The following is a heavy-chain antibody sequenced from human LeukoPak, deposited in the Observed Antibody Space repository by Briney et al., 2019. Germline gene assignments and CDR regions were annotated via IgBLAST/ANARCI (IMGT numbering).Heavy chain of an antibody. CDR1: GGSISGYY. CDR2: IYYSGST. V-gene: IGHV4-59*08. J-gene: IGHJ2*01. D-gene: IGHD4-23*01. Sequence: PSETLSLTCTVSGGSISGYYWSWIRQPPGKGLEWIGYIYYSGSTNYNPSLKSRVTISVDTSKNQFSLKLSSVTAADTAVYYCARRPDYGGSHWYFDLWGRGTLVTVSS. CDR3: ARRPDYGGSHWYFDL.